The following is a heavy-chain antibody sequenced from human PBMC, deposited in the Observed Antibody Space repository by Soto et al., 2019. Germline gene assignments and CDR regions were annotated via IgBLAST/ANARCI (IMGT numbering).Heavy chain of an antibody. CDR2: IYYSGST. CDR1: GGSVSSGSYY. D-gene: IGHD2-2*01. J-gene: IGHJ4*02. CDR3: ARGYCSSTGCYFFDY. Sequence: SETLSLTCTVSGGSVSSGSYYWSWIRQPPGKGLEWIGYIYYSGSTNYNPSLKSRVTISVDTSKNKFSLKLSSVTAADTAVYYCARGYCSSTGCYFFDYWGQGTLVTVSS. V-gene: IGHV4-61*01.